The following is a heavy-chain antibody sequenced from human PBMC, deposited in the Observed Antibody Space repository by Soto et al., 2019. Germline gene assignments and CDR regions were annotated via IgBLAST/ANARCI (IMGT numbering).Heavy chain of an antibody. D-gene: IGHD3-10*01. J-gene: IGHJ4*02. CDR1: GGSISSSSYY. CDR2: IYYSGST. Sequence: WETLSLTCTVSGGSISSSSYYWGWIRQPPGKGLEWIGSIYYSGSTYYNPSLKSRVTISVDTSKNQFSLKLSSVTAADTAVYYCARGPGWFGELLANYFDYWGQGTLVTVSS. CDR3: ARGPGWFGELLANYFDY. V-gene: IGHV4-39*07.